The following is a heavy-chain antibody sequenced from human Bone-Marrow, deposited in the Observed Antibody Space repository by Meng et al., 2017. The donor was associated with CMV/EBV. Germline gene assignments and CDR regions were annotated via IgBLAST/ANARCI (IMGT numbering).Heavy chain of an antibody. J-gene: IGHJ4*02. D-gene: IGHD2-2*01. Sequence: GESLKISCAASGFTFRSYAMSWVRQAPGKGLEWVSGISGSGGGSTDYADSVKGRFTISRDNSKNTLYLQMNSLRAEDTAVYYCARERQDVVVPAAIDYWGQGTLVTVSS. CDR2: ISGSGGGST. CDR3: ARERQDVVVPAAIDY. V-gene: IGHV3-23*01. CDR1: GFTFRSYA.